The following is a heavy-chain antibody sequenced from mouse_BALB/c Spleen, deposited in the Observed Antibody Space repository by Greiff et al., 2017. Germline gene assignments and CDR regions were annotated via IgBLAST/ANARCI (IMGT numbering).Heavy chain of an antibody. Sequence: EVQLQQSGPGLVKPSQSLSLTCSVTGYSITSGYYWNWIRQFPGNKLEWMGYISYDGSNNYNPSLKNRISITRDTSKNQFFLKLNSVTTEDTATYYCARGGSSYDAMDYWGQGTSVTVSS. V-gene: IGHV3-6*02. J-gene: IGHJ4*01. CDR2: ISYDGSN. D-gene: IGHD1-1*01. CDR3: ARGGSSYDAMDY. CDR1: GYSITSGYY.